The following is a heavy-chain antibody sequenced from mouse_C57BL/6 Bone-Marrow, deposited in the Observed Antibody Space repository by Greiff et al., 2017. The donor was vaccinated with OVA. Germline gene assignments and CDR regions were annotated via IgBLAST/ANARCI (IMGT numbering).Heavy chain of an antibody. CDR2: ISSGSSTI. CDR1: GFTFSDYG. D-gene: IGHD1-1*01. J-gene: IGHJ3*01. Sequence: EVKLVESGGGLVKPGGSLKLSCAASGFTFSDYGMHWVRQAPEKGLEWVAYISSGSSTIYYADTVKGRFTISRDNAKNTLFLQMTSLRSEDTAMYYCARALHYYGSSYGAYWGQGTLVTVSA. CDR3: ARALHYYGSSYGAY. V-gene: IGHV5-17*01.